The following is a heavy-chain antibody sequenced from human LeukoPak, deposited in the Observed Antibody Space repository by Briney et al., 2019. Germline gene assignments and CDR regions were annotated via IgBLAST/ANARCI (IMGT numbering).Heavy chain of an antibody. Sequence: SETLSLTCTVSGGSISSYYWSWIRQPPEKGLEWIGYIYYSRTTNYNPSLKSRVTMSVDTSENQFSLKLSSVTAADTAVYYCAQSLSASTWFGNWFDPWGQGTLVTVSS. CDR3: AQSLSASTWFGNWFDP. CDR2: IYYSRTT. V-gene: IGHV4-59*08. J-gene: IGHJ5*02. D-gene: IGHD3-10*01. CDR1: GGSISSYY.